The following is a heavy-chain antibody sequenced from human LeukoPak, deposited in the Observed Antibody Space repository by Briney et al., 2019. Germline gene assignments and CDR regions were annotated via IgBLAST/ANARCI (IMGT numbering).Heavy chain of an antibody. CDR3: ARVRYCSGGSCYSSDY. D-gene: IGHD2-15*01. J-gene: IGHJ4*02. CDR2: IYYSGST. CDR1: GGSISSGDYY. Sequence: PSETLSLTCTVSGGSISSGDYYWSWIRQPPGKGLEWIGYIYYSGSTYYNPSLKSRVTISVDTSKNQFSLKLSSVTAADTAVYYCARVRYCSGGSCYSSDYWGQGTLVTVSS. V-gene: IGHV4-30-4*01.